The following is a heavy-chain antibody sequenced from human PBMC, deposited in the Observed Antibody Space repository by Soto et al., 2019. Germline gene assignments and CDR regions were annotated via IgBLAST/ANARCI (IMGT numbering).Heavy chain of an antibody. CDR3: ARTSCSTTSCQAHGMDV. V-gene: IGHV4-61*01. CDR1: GGSVSSGSYY. CDR2: IYYSGST. D-gene: IGHD2-2*01. Sequence: SETLSLTCTVSGGSVSSGSYYWTWIRQPPGKGLEWIGYIYYSGSTNYNPSLKSRVTISLDTSNNQFSLRLSPVTAADTAVYYCARTSCSTTSCQAHGMDVWGQGTTVTVSS. J-gene: IGHJ6*02.